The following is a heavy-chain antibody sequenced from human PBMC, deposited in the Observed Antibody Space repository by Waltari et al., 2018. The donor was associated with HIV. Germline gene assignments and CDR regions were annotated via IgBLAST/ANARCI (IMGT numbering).Heavy chain of an antibody. CDR1: GFRFSDVA. D-gene: IGHD1-1*01. Sequence: QVRLVESGGGVVQPGRSLRLSCGGSGFRFSDVAMHWIRQAPGKGLEWLAVSFFDGSVRDYADSVKGRFIISRDRVRNTLYLQMHSLRPEDTGVYYCAKDQARSGRHHTMDVWGQGTTVTVSS. CDR3: AKDQARSGRHHTMDV. J-gene: IGHJ6*02. V-gene: IGHV3-30*18. CDR2: SFFDGSVR.